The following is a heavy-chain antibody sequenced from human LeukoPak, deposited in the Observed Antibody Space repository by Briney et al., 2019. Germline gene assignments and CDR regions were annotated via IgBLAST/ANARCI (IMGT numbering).Heavy chain of an antibody. J-gene: IGHJ5*02. CDR1: GFTFNNYA. CDR2: SNGRGGGS. Sequence: GGSLRLSCAASGFTFNNYAMAWVRQAPGKGLEWVSGSNGRGGGSYHADSVKGRFTISRDNSKNTLYLQMNSLRGEDTAVYYCARMSSPLQYNWFDPWGQGTLVTVSS. CDR3: ARMSSPLQYNWFDP. D-gene: IGHD1-14*01. V-gene: IGHV3-23*01.